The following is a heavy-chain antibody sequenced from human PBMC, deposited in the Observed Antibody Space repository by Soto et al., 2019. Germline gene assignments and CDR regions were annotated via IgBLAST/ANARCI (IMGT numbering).Heavy chain of an antibody. Sequence: QVQLVQSGAEEKKPGASVKVSCKASGYTFTSYAMHWVRQAPGQRLEWMGWINAGNGNTKYSQKFQGRVTITRDTSASTAYMELSSLRSEDTAVYYCARENNWNDPIGWFDPWGQGTLVTVSS. CDR1: GYTFTSYA. V-gene: IGHV1-3*05. CDR2: INAGNGNT. J-gene: IGHJ5*02. D-gene: IGHD1-1*01. CDR3: ARENNWNDPIGWFDP.